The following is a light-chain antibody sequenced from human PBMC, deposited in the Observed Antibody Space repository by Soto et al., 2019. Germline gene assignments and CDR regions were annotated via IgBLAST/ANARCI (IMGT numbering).Light chain of an antibody. CDR3: WSYAGSFTYV. CDR1: SSDVGSYTL. J-gene: IGLJ1*01. V-gene: IGLV2-23*02. CDR2: EVS. Sequence: QSALTQPASVSGSPGQSITISCTGSSSDVGSYTLVSWYQQHPGKVPKLMIYEVSKRPSGVSVRFSGSRSGNTASLTISGLQAEVEADYFCWSYAGSFTYVFGTGTKLTVL.